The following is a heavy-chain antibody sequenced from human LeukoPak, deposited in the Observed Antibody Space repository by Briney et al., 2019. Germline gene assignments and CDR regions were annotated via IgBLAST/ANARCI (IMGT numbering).Heavy chain of an antibody. V-gene: IGHV1-46*01. CDR3: ARDSSPLTYDSSGYYPYYFDY. J-gene: IGHJ4*02. CDR2: INPSGGST. CDR1: GYTFTSYY. Sequence: ASVKVSCKASGYTFTSYYTHWVRQAPGQGLEWMGIINPSGGSTSYAQKFQGRVTMTRDTSTSTVYMELSSLRSEDTAVYYCARDSSPLTYDSSGYYPYYFDYWGQGTLVTVSS. D-gene: IGHD3-22*01.